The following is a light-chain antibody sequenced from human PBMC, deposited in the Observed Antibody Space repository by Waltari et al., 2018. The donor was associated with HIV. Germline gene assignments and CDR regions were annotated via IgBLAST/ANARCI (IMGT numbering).Light chain of an antibody. J-gene: IGLJ2*01. V-gene: IGLV2-14*03. CDR2: DVS. CDR1: SSDVGGYNY. CDR3: SSYTSSSTPLVV. Sequence: QSALTQPASVSGSPGQSITISCTGTSSDVGGYNYVSWYQQHPGKAPKLMIYDVSNRPSGGSKRVSGSKSGNTASLTISGLQAEDEADYYCSSYTSSSTPLVVFGGGTKLTVL.